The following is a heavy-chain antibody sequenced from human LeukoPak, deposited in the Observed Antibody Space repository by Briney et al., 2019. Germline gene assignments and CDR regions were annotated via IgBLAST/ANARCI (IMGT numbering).Heavy chain of an antibody. J-gene: IGHJ3*02. D-gene: IGHD4-17*01. V-gene: IGHV3-7*04. Sequence: PGGSLRLSCAASGFTFSSYCMNWVRQAPGKGLEWVANIKQDGSEKYYVDSVKGRFTISRDNAKNSLYLQMNSLRAEDTAVYYCARERYDAFDIWGQGTMVTVSS. CDR1: GFTFSSYC. CDR3: ARERYDAFDI. CDR2: IKQDGSEK.